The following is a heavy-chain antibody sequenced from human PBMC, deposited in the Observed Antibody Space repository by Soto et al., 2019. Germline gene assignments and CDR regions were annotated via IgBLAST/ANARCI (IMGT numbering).Heavy chain of an antibody. Sequence: QVQLVQSGAEVKKPGASVKVCCKASGYTFTSYGISWVRQAPGQGLEWMGWISTYNGNTNYAQKLQGRVTMTTDPSTSTAYMELRSLRSDDTAVYYCAREGYSSSWYSSHYYGMDVWGQGTTVTVSS. J-gene: IGHJ6*02. CDR3: AREGYSSSWYSSHYYGMDV. V-gene: IGHV1-18*01. D-gene: IGHD6-13*01. CDR2: ISTYNGNT. CDR1: GYTFTSYG.